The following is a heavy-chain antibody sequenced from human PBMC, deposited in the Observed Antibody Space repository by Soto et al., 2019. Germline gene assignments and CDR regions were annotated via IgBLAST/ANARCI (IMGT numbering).Heavy chain of an antibody. Sequence: QVQLMQSGAEVKKPGSSVKVSCKASGGTFSTSAISWVRQAPREGLEWVGGVMPVFATPDYAKKFQGRVTISAAASTTTAYLERTRLTTDDTAVYYCARDKDRQQLGGNYYYILDVWGQGTAITVSS. D-gene: IGHD3-3*02. J-gene: IGHJ6*02. CDR1: GGTFSTSA. CDR2: VMPVFATP. CDR3: ARDKDRQQLGGNYYYILDV. V-gene: IGHV1-69*12.